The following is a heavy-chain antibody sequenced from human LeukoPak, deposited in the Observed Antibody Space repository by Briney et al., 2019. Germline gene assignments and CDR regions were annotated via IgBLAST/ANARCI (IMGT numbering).Heavy chain of an antibody. D-gene: IGHD5-18*01. CDR3: AKDPSGDSFGSYGMDV. CDR1: GFTFSSYD. Sequence: GRSLRLSCAASGFTFSSYDMHWVRQAPGKGLEWVAVILYDGSNKYYAASVKGRFTISRDNSKNTLYLQMNSRRADDTAVYYCAKDPSGDSFGSYGMDVWGQGTTVTVPS. J-gene: IGHJ6*02. CDR2: ILYDGSNK. V-gene: IGHV3-30*18.